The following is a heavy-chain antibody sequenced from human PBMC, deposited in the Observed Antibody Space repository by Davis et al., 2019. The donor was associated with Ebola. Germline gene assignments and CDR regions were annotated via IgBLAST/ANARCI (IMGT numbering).Heavy chain of an antibody. CDR1: GGSFSGYY. J-gene: IGHJ6*02. CDR3: ARIRRYNWNYGGMDV. CDR2: INHSGST. V-gene: IGHV4-34*01. D-gene: IGHD1-20*01. Sequence: SETLSLTCAVYGGSFSGYYWSWTRQPPGKGLEWIGEINHSGSTNYNPSLKSRVTISVDTSKNQFSLKLSSVTDADTAVYYCARIRRYNWNYGGMDVWGQGTMVTVSS.